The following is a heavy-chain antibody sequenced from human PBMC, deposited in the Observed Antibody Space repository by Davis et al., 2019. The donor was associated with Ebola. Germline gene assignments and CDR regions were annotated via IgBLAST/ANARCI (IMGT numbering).Heavy chain of an antibody. V-gene: IGHV4-38-2*02. Sequence: PSETLSLTCSVSGYSISSGYYWAWIRQPPGKGLEWIGSIYQSGSTYFDPSLKSRVTLSVDTSKNQFSLRLTSVTAADTAVYYCARPSAISTRFGAFDIWGQGTVVTVSS. CDR3: ARPSAISTRFGAFDI. J-gene: IGHJ3*02. CDR1: GYSISSGYY. CDR2: IYQSGST. D-gene: IGHD6-6*01.